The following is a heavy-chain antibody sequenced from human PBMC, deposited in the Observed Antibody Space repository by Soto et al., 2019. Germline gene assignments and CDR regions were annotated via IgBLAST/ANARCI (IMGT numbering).Heavy chain of an antibody. D-gene: IGHD1-26*01. J-gene: IGHJ6*02. CDR3: ARGGDSGSYYTGYYYYYGMDV. Sequence: QVQLVQSGAEVKKPGASVKVSCKASGYTFTGYYMHWVRQAPGQGLEWMGWINPNSGGTNYAQKFQGWVTMTRDTSISTAYMELSSLRSDDTAVYYCARGGDSGSYYTGYYYYYGMDVWGQGTTVTVSS. CDR2: INPNSGGT. CDR1: GYTFTGYY. V-gene: IGHV1-2*04.